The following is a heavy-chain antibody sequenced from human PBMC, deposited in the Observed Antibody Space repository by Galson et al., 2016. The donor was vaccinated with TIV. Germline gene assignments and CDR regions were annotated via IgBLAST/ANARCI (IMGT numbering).Heavy chain of an antibody. CDR1: GFSHTTSGVG. CDR3: AHRGDGHNKIFDY. D-gene: IGHD5-24*01. CDR2: IYWDDRK. J-gene: IGHJ4*02. V-gene: IGHV2-5*02. Sequence: PALVKPTQTLTLTCSFSGFSHTTSGVGVGWIRQPPRKALEWLGFIYWDDRKLYSPSLKNRLTITRDASKNQVVLTMTNMDPVDTATYYCAHRGDGHNKIFDYWGQGTLVTVSS.